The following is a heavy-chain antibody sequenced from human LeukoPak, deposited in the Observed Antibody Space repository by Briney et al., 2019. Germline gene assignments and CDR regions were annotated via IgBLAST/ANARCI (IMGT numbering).Heavy chain of an antibody. J-gene: IGHJ3*02. CDR2: IYYSGST. CDR3: ARAVADAFDI. D-gene: IGHD6-19*01. V-gene: IGHV4-59*01. Sequence: SETLSLTCTVSGGSISSYYGSWIRHPPGKGLEWMGYIYYSGSTNYNPSLKSRVTISVDTSKNQFSLKLSSVTAADTAVYYCARAVADAFDIWGQGTMVTVSS. CDR1: GGSISSYY.